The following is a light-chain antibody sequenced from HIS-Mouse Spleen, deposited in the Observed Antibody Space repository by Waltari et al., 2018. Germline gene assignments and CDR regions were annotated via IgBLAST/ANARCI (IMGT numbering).Light chain of an antibody. Sequence: SYVLTQPPSVSVAPGKTARITCGGTNIGSKSVHWYQQKPGQAPVLVVYDDSDRPSGIPERFSGSNSGNTATLTISRVEAGDEADYYCQVWDSSSDQGVVFGGGTKLTVL. CDR2: DDS. CDR3: QVWDSSSDQGVV. J-gene: IGLJ2*01. CDR1: NIGSKS. V-gene: IGLV3-21*03.